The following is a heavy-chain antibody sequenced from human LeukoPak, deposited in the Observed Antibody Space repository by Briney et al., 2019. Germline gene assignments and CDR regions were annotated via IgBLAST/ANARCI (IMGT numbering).Heavy chain of an antibody. D-gene: IGHD3-10*01. J-gene: IGHJ5*02. V-gene: IGHV4-59*01. CDR2: IYYSGST. Sequence: SETLSLTCTVSRGSIRTYYWSWIRQTPGKGLEWIGYIYYSGSTNYNPSLKSRVTISVDASKNQFSLELTSVTAADTAVYYCARGPPGGQFDPWGQGTLVTVSS. CDR1: RGSIRTYY. CDR3: ARGPPGGQFDP.